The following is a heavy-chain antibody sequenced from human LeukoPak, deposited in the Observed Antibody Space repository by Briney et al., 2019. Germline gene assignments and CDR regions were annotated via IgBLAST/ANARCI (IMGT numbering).Heavy chain of an antibody. CDR1: GGSISSYY. Sequence: SETLSLTCTVSGGSISSYYWSWIRQPPGKGLEWIGYIYYSGSTNYNPSLKSRVTISVDTSKNQLSLKLSSVTAADTAVYYCARQKQWLVMFDYWGQGTLVTVSS. CDR3: ARQKQWLVMFDY. J-gene: IGHJ4*02. V-gene: IGHV4-59*08. CDR2: IYYSGST. D-gene: IGHD6-19*01.